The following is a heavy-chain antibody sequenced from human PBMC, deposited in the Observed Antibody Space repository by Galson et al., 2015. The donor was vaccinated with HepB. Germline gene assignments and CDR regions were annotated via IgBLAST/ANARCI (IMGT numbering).Heavy chain of an antibody. V-gene: IGHV3-30*18. J-gene: IGHJ6*02. D-gene: IGHD6-19*01. Sequence: SLRLSCAASGFTFSSSGMHWVRQAPGKGLEWVAVISYDGSNEYYADSVKGRSTISRDNSKNTLYLQMNSLRAEDTAVYYCAKDPQYSSGWYQKFYHYYGMDVWGQGTTVTVSS. CDR2: ISYDGSNE. CDR3: AKDPQYSSGWYQKFYHYYGMDV. CDR1: GFTFSSSG.